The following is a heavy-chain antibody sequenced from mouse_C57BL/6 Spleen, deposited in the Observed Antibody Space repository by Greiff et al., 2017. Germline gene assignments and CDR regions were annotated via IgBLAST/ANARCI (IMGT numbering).Heavy chain of an antibody. J-gene: IGHJ2*01. CDR3: ARDSGDYDYFDY. D-gene: IGHD2-4*01. CDR2: ISDGGSYT. CDR1: GFTFSSYA. V-gene: IGHV5-4*01. Sequence: DVKLVESGGGLVKPGGSLKLSCAASGFTFSSYAMSWVRQTPEKRLEWVATISDGGSYTYYPDNVKGRFTISRDNAKNNLYLQMSHLKSEDTAMYYCARDSGDYDYFDYWGQGTTLTVSS.